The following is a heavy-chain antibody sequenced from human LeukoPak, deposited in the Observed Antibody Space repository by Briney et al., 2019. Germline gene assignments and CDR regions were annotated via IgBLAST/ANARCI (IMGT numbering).Heavy chain of an antibody. CDR2: ISGSGGST. D-gene: IGHD6-13*01. Sequence: AGGSLRLSCAASGFTFSSYAMSWVRQAPGKGLEWVSAISGSGGSTYYADSVKGRFTISRDNSKNTLYLQMNSLRAEDTAVYYCAGCSWHGGAFDIWGQGTMVTVSS. V-gene: IGHV3-23*01. J-gene: IGHJ3*02. CDR3: AGCSWHGGAFDI. CDR1: GFTFSSYA.